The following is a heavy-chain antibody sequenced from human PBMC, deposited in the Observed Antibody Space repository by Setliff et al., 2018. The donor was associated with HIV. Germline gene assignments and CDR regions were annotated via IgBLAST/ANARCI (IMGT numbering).Heavy chain of an antibody. D-gene: IGHD3-10*01. V-gene: IGHV1-69*06. CDR3: ATRPPGVHGFSI. J-gene: IGHJ3*02. CDR1: GGSFNILG. CDR2: IIPVVDAP. Sequence: ASVKVSCKASGGSFNILGFTWVRQAPGQGLEWVGGIIPVVDAPIYAQRFQGRVVITADKSTGTAYMQLSSLKFEDTAVYYCATRPPGVHGFSIWGQGTMITVSS.